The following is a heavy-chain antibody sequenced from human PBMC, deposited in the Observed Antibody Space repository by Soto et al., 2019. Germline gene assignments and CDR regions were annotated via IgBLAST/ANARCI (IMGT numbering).Heavy chain of an antibody. V-gene: IGHV3-30*18. J-gene: IGHJ5*02. Sequence: QVQLVESGGGVVQPGRSLRLSCAASGFTFSSYGMHWVRQAPGKGLEWVAVISYDGSNKYYADSVKGRFTISRDNSKNTLYLQMTSLSAEDTAVYYCAKGSVYDPTGGWFDPWGQGTLVTVSS. CDR2: ISYDGSNK. D-gene: IGHD5-12*01. CDR3: AKGSVYDPTGGWFDP. CDR1: GFTFSSYG.